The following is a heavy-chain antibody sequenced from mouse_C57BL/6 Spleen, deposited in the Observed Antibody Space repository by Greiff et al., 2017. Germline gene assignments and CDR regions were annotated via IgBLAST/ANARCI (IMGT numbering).Heavy chain of an antibody. CDR3: ARNYYAHDGGYFDV. CDR1: GYTFTSYW. V-gene: IGHV1-59*01. Sequence: VQLQQPGAELVRPGTSVKLSCKASGYTFTSYWMHWVKQRPGQGLEWIGVIDPSDSYTNYNQKFKGKATLTVDTSSSTAYMQLSSLTSEDSAVYYCARNYYAHDGGYFDVWGTGTTVTVSS. D-gene: IGHD2-1*01. CDR2: IDPSDSYT. J-gene: IGHJ1*03.